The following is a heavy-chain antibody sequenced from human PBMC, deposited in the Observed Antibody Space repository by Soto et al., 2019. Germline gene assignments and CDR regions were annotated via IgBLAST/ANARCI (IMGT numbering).Heavy chain of an antibody. D-gene: IGHD3-10*01. J-gene: IGHJ6*02. V-gene: IGHV4-30-4*01. Sequence: SETLSLTCTVSGGSISSGDYYWSWIRQPPGKGLEWIGYICYSGSTHYNPSLKSRVTISVDTSKNQFSLKLSSVTAADTAVYYCTRANGSGSYGYYYGMDVWGQGTTVTV. CDR1: GGSISSGDYY. CDR2: ICYSGST. CDR3: TRANGSGSYGYYYGMDV.